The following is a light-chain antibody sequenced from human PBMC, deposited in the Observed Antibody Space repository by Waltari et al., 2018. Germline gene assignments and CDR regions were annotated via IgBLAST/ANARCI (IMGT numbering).Light chain of an antibody. V-gene: IGLV1-44*01. CDR3: AAWDDNLKGL. J-gene: IGLJ3*02. CDR2: HNN. CDR1: TSNIGSNG. Sequence: QSVLTQPASASATPGQRVTISCSGSTSNIGSNGVNWYQQVPGTAPKLLIHHNNQRPSGVPDRFSGSKSGTSASLAISGLQSEDEAVYYCAAWDDNLKGLFGGGTRLTVL.